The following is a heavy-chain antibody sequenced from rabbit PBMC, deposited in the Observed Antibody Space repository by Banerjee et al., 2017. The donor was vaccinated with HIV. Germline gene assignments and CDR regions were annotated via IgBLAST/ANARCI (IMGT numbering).Heavy chain of an antibody. CDR2: IYAGSSDNT. J-gene: IGHJ4*01. D-gene: IGHD1-1*01. CDR1: GFSFSSSYY. V-gene: IGHV1S45*01. Sequence: QEQLVESGGGLVQPEGSLTLTCTASGFSFSSSYYMCWVRQAPGKGLEWIACIYAGSSDNTYYASWAKGRFTISETSSTTVTLQMTSLTAADTATYSCARAGSGGWAYDLWGPGTLVTVS. CDR3: ARAGSGGWAYDL.